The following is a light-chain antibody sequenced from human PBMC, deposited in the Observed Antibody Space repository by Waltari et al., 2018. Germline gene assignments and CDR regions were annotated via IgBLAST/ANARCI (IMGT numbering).Light chain of an antibody. Sequence: HSALTQPASVSGSPGPPFTIPCTRSDNAVGRSKLVSWYHHHPGKAPKPIIYEINNRPSGVSNRFSGSKSGNTASLTISGLQIEDEADYHCCSYAGSDTFHYVFGSGTQVTVL. J-gene: IGLJ1*01. V-gene: IGLV2-23*02. CDR2: EIN. CDR1: DNAVGRSKL. CDR3: CSYAGSDTFHYV.